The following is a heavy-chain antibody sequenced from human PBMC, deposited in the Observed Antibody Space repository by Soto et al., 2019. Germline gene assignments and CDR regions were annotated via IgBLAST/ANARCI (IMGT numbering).Heavy chain of an antibody. J-gene: IGHJ4*02. CDR2: IDNSGTIK. Sequence: GGSLRLSCAASGFTFSDYYMTWIRQAPGKGLEWVSYIDNSGTIKYYADSVKGRFTISRDNTKNSLSLQMNSLGAEDTAIYYCARIGGDCSGGSCYSGGFDYWGQGALVTVSS. CDR1: GFTFSDYY. CDR3: ARIGGDCSGGSCYSGGFDY. D-gene: IGHD2-15*01. V-gene: IGHV3-11*01.